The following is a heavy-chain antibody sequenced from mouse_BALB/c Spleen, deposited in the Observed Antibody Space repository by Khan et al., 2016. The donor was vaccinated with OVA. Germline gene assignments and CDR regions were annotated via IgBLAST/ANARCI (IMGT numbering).Heavy chain of an antibody. Sequence: VQLQQSGAELVRPGASVKISCKAFGYTFTNHHINWVKQRPGQGLDWIGYINPHNDYTRYNQKFKDKATLTVEKSSSTAYMELSSLTSEDSAVFYCARESYYDYYTLDYWGQGTSVTVSS. V-gene: IGHV1S45*01. CDR3: ARESYYDYYTLDY. CDR2: INPHNDYT. J-gene: IGHJ4*01. CDR1: GYTFTNHH. D-gene: IGHD1-1*01.